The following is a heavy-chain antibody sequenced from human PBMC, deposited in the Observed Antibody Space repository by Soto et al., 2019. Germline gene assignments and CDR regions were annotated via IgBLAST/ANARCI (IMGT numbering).Heavy chain of an antibody. J-gene: IGHJ6*02. Sequence: KPSDTLSLTYTVSGGPISSYYWSWIRQPPGKGLEWIGYIYYSGSTNYNPSLKSRVTISVDTSKNQFSLKLSSVTAADTAVYYCARDGSSFWSDYYYGTDVWGQGTTVT. CDR2: IYYSGST. V-gene: IGHV4-59*01. D-gene: IGHD6-6*01. CDR1: GGPISSYY. CDR3: ARDGSSFWSDYYYGTDV.